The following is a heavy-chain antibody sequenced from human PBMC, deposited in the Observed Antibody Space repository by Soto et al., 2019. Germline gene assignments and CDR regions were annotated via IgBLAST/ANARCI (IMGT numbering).Heavy chain of an antibody. D-gene: IGHD2-15*01. V-gene: IGHV3-30*03. CDR1: GCTFSSYG. CDR2: ISYDGRNK. CDR3: APHVSCSGGSCQYDAFAI. Sequence: PGGSLRLSCAASGCTFSSYGMHWVRQAPGKGLEWVAVISYDGRNKNYADSVKGRFAMSRDTSENTLYLRMNSLGAEDTAAYYCAPHVSCSGGSCQYDAFAIRGQGTMVTVS. J-gene: IGHJ3*02.